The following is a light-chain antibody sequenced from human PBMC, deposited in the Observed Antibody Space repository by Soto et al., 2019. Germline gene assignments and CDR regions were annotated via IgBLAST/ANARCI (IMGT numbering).Light chain of an antibody. J-gene: IGKJ1*01. Sequence: ETVMMQSPATLSVSPGESATLSCRASQSVSSNLAWYQQKGGQAPRLLIYGASTRATGIPARFSGSGSGTEFTLTISSLQSEDFAVYYCQQYKNWPPWTFGQGTKVEIK. CDR3: QQYKNWPPWT. V-gene: IGKV3-15*01. CDR2: GAS. CDR1: QSVSSN.